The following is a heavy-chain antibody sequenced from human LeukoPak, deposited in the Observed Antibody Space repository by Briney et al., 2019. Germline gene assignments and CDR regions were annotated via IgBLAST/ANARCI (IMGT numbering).Heavy chain of an antibody. Sequence: GGSLRLSCAASGFTFSSYEMNWVRQAPGKGLEWVSYISSSGSTIYYADSVKGRFTISRDNAKNSLYLQMNSLRAEDTAVYYCARVPLWGLAYWGQGTLVTVSS. D-gene: IGHD2/OR15-2a*01. CDR1: GFTFSSYE. CDR2: ISSSGSTI. CDR3: ARVPLWGLAY. V-gene: IGHV3-48*03. J-gene: IGHJ4*02.